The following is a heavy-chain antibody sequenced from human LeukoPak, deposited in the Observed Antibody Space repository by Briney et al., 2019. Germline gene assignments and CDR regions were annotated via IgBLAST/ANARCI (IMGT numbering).Heavy chain of an antibody. D-gene: IGHD1-26*01. CDR2: IYHSGST. Sequence: SETLSLTCAVSGYSISSGYYWGWIRQPPGKGLEWIGSIYHSGSTYYNPSLKSRVTISVDTSKNQFSLKLSSVTAADTAVYYCAGNSVGGTAYWGQGTLVTVSS. V-gene: IGHV4-38-2*01. CDR3: AGNSVGGTAY. J-gene: IGHJ4*02. CDR1: GYSISSGYY.